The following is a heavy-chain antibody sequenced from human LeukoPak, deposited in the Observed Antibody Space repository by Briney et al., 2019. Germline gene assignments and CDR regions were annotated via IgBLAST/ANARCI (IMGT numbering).Heavy chain of an antibody. CDR3: ARELGYCSGGSCYNWFDP. V-gene: IGHV3-11*01. D-gene: IGHD2-15*01. J-gene: IGHJ5*02. Sequence: GGSLRLSCAASGFTFSDYYMSWIRQAPGKGLEWVPYISSSGSTIYYADSVKGRFTISRDNAKNSLYLQMNSLRAEDTAVYYCARELGYCSGGSCYNWFDPWGQGTLVTVSS. CDR2: ISSSGSTI. CDR1: GFTFSDYY.